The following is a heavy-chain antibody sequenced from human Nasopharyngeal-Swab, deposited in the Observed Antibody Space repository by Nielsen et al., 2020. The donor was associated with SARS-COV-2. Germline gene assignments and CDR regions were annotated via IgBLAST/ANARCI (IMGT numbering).Heavy chain of an antibody. CDR1: GFAFGDHY. Sequence: GGSLRLSCVASGFAFGDHYMSWIRQAPGKGLEWISYISSSASMRDFADSVKGRFAISRDNIKNSLYLQMNSPRAEDTAVYYCVRHRGATTEIFDYWGQGTLVTVSS. CDR3: VRHRGATTEIFDY. CDR2: ISSSASMR. V-gene: IGHV3-11*01. D-gene: IGHD1-26*01. J-gene: IGHJ4*02.